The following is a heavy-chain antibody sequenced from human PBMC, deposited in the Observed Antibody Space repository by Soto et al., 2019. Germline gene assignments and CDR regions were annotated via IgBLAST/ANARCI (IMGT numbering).Heavy chain of an antibody. Sequence: GASVKVSCKASGGTFSSYAISWVRQAPGQGLEWMGGIIPIFGTANYAQKFQGRVTITADESTSTAYMELSSLRSEDTAVYYCARGRAVAGPYYFDYWGQGTLVTVSS. J-gene: IGHJ4*02. CDR2: IIPIFGTA. CDR3: ARGRAVAGPYYFDY. D-gene: IGHD6-19*01. CDR1: GGTFSSYA. V-gene: IGHV1-69*13.